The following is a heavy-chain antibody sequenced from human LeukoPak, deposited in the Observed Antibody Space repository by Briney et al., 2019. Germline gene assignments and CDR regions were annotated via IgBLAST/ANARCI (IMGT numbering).Heavy chain of an antibody. D-gene: IGHD3-10*01. J-gene: IGHJ3*02. CDR2: ISAYNGNT. V-gene: IGHV1-18*01. CDR1: GYTFNSYG. CDR3: ARDTMVRGVGDAFDI. Sequence: GASVKVSCKASGYTFNSYGISWVRQAPGQGLEWMGWISAYNGNTNYAQKLQGRVTMTTDTSTSTAYMELTGLRSDDTAVYYCARDTMVRGVGDAFDIWGQGTMVTVSS.